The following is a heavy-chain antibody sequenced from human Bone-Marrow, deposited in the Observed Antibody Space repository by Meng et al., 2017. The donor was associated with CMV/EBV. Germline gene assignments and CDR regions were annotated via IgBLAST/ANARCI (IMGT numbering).Heavy chain of an antibody. D-gene: IGHD3-16*01. CDR3: ASSPTPEPLLRLPDRYYYYGMDV. J-gene: IGHJ6*02. CDR1: GGTFSSYA. Sequence: SVKVSCKASGGTFSSYAISWVRQAPGQGLEWMGGIIPIFGTANYAQKFQGRVTLTTDESTSTAYMELSSLRSEDTAVYYCASSPTPEPLLRLPDRYYYYGMDVWGQGTTVTGSS. V-gene: IGHV1-69*05. CDR2: IIPIFGTA.